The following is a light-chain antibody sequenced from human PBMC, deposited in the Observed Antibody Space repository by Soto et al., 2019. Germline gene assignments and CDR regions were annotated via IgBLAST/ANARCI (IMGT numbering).Light chain of an antibody. J-gene: IGKJ5*01. CDR2: DAS. V-gene: IGKV1-5*01. CDR1: QSIATY. CDR3: QHYNSYPIT. Sequence: DIQMTQSPSTLSSSVGDIFTITCRASQSIATYLTWYQQKPGKAPKLLIYDASSLKSGVPSRFSGSGSGTEFTLTISSLQPDDFATYYCQHYNSYPITFGQGTRLEIK.